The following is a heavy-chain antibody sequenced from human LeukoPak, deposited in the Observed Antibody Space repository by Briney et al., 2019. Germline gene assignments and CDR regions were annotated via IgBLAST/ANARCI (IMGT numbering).Heavy chain of an antibody. D-gene: IGHD5-12*01. CDR3: AILVATQLDAFDI. CDR1: GYTFTSYD. V-gene: IGHV1-8*01. J-gene: IGHJ3*02. CDR2: MNPNSGNT. Sequence: ASVKVSCKASGYTFTSYDINWVRQATGQGLEWMGWMNPNSGNTGYAQKFQGRVTMTRNTSISTAYMELSSLRSEDTAVYYCAILVATQLDAFDIWGQGTMVTVSS.